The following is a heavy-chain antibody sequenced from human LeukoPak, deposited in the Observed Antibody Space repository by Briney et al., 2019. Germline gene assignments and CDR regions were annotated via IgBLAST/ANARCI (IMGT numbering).Heavy chain of an antibody. CDR1: GYRFTSYW. CDR3: ARHEGPRYCSGGSCFEFDY. J-gene: IGHJ4*02. V-gene: IGHV5-51*01. CDR2: IYPGDSDT. D-gene: IGHD2-15*01. Sequence: GESLQISCKGSGYRFTSYWIGWVRQMPGKGLAWMGIIYPGDSDTRYSPSFQGQVTISADKSISTAYLQWSSLKASDTAMYYCARHEGPRYCSGGSCFEFDYWGQGTWSPSPQ.